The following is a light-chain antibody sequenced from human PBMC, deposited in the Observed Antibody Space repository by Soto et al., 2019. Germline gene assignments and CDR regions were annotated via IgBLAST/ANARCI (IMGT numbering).Light chain of an antibody. CDR2: GAS. CDR3: QQYNNWPSLT. CDR1: QSVSSN. J-gene: IGKJ4*01. Sequence: EIVMTQSPATLSVSPGERATLSCRASQSVSSNLAWYQQKPGQAPRLLIYGASTRATGIPARFSGSGSGTEFTRTISSLQAEEFAVYYCQQYNNWPSLTFGGGSKVEIK. V-gene: IGKV3-15*01.